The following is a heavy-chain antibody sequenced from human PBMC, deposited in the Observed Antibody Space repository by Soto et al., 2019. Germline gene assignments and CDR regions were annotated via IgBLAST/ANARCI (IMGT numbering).Heavy chain of an antibody. CDR1: GFSLSTSGVG. Sequence: QITLKESGPTLVKPTQTLTLTCTFSGFSLSTSGVGVGWIRQPPGKALEWLALIYWDDDKRYSPSLKSRLATTKDTSKNQVVLTMTTMDPVDTATYYCAPASSSWFLDYWGQGTPVTVSS. CDR3: APASSSWFLDY. CDR2: IYWDDDK. J-gene: IGHJ4*02. D-gene: IGHD6-13*01. V-gene: IGHV2-5*02.